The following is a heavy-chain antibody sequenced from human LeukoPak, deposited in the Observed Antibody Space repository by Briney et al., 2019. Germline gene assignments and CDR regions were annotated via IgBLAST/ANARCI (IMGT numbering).Heavy chain of an antibody. CDR2: ISISGTTI. V-gene: IGHV3-48*03. D-gene: IGHD3-16*01. CDR1: GFTFSNYE. CDR3: ARGGGPQYPLNAFDI. J-gene: IGHJ3*02. Sequence: GGSLRLSCAASGFTFSNYEMNWVRQAPGKGLEWISYISISGTTIYYADSVKGRFTISRDNAKNSLYLQMNSLRAEDTAVYYCARGGGPQYPLNAFDIWGQGTMITVSS.